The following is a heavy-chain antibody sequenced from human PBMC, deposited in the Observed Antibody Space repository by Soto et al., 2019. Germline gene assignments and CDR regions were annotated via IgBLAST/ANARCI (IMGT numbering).Heavy chain of an antibody. J-gene: IGHJ3*02. CDR2: IYHSGST. CDR3: ASGTDLIVFDI. V-gene: IGHV4-30-2*05. D-gene: IGHD1-1*01. CDR1: GGSISSGGYS. Sequence: SETLSLTCAVSGGSISSGGYSWSWIRQPPGKGLEWIGYIYHSGSTYYNPSLKSRVTISVDTSKNQFSLKLSSVTAADTAVYYCASGTDLIVFDIWGQGTMVTVSS.